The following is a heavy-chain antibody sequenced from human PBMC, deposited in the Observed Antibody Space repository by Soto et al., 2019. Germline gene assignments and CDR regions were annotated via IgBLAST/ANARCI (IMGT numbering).Heavy chain of an antibody. CDR2: IYWDDNK. V-gene: IGHV2-5*02. D-gene: IGHD3-10*01. CDR1: GFSLTTYGEG. CDR3: APRTGTGSYGF. Sequence: QISLKESGPTVVKPTQTLTLTCTFSGFSLTTYGEGVAWIRQPPGKALEWLALIYWDDNKRYSPSLRTRLTITKDTSKNHVVVTITDTDPEDTGTYFCAPRTGTGSYGFWGQGILVTVSS. J-gene: IGHJ4*02.